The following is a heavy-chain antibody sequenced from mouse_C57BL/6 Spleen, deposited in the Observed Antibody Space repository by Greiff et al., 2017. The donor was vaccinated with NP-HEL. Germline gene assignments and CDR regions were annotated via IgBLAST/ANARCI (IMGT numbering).Heavy chain of an antibody. D-gene: IGHD2-2*01. J-gene: IGHJ4*01. CDR2: ISSGSSTI. CDR1: GFTFSDYG. V-gene: IGHV5-17*01. CDR3: ARDDGYDGYYAMDY. Sequence: EVKLVESGGGLVKPGGSLKLSCAASGFTFSDYGMHWVRQAPEKGLEWVAYISSGSSTIYYADTVKGRCTISRDNAKNTLFLHMSSLRSEDTAMYYCARDDGYDGYYAMDYWGEGTAVSV.